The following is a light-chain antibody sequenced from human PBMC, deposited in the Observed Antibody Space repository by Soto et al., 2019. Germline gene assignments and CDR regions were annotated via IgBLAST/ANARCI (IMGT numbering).Light chain of an antibody. V-gene: IGKV1-8*01. CDR2: AAS. Sequence: AIRMTQSPSSLSASTGDRVTIICRPSRGFRGYLAWYQQKPGKAPKLLIYAASTLQSGVPSRFSGSGSGTDFTLTISCLQSEDFATYYCQQYYSYPPLTFGGGTKVEIK. CDR1: RGFRGY. CDR3: QQYYSYPPLT. J-gene: IGKJ4*01.